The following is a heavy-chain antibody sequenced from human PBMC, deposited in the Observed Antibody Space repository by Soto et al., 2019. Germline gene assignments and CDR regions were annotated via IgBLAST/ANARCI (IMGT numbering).Heavy chain of an antibody. J-gene: IGHJ6*02. CDR3: AKGGVAAAGILGGYYYYGMDV. CDR1: GFTFISYA. CDR2: ISGSGGST. V-gene: IGHV3-23*01. Sequence: GGSLRLSCAASGFTFISYAMSWGRQAPGKGLEWVSAISGSGGSTYYADSVKGRFTISRDNSKNTLYLQMNSLRAEDTAVYYCAKGGVAAAGILGGYYYYGMDVWGQGTTVTSP. D-gene: IGHD6-13*01.